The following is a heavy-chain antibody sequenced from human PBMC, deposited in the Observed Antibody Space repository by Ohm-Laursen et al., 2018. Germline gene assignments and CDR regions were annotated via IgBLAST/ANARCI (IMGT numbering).Heavy chain of an antibody. V-gene: IGHV3-33*01. J-gene: IGHJ3*02. D-gene: IGHD3-22*01. CDR2: ICNDGNNK. Sequence: SLRLSCAASGFTFSSYGMHWVRQAPGKGLEWVAVICNDGNNKYYVDSVKGRFIISRDNSKNTLYLQMDSLRAEDTAVYYCARDSSGYYRDAFDIWGQGTMVTVSS. CDR3: ARDSSGYYRDAFDI. CDR1: GFTFSSYG.